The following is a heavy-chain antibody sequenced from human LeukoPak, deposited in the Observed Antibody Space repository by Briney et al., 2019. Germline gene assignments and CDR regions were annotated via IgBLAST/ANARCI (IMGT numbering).Heavy chain of an antibody. Sequence: SETLSLTCAVYGGSFSGYYWSWIRQPPGKGLEWIGEINHSGSTNYNPSLKSRVTISVDTSKNQFSLKLSSVTAADTAVYYCARVDGSGSNGGDYWGQGTLVTVSS. CDR1: GGSFSGYY. CDR3: ARVDGSGSNGGDY. J-gene: IGHJ4*02. CDR2: INHSGST. D-gene: IGHD3-10*01. V-gene: IGHV4-34*01.